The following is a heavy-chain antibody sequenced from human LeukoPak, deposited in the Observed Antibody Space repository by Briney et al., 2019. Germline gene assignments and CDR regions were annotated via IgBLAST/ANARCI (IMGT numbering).Heavy chain of an antibody. Sequence: GSLRLSCAASGFTFSRNAIHWVRQGPGKGLEWVSYIAHHGSNKYYADSVKGRFTISRDNSKRTLYLQMNSLRADDTAVYYCAKDGSWSCTDWGQGTLVTVSS. CDR1: GFTFSRNA. CDR2: IAHHGSNK. V-gene: IGHV3-30*02. CDR3: AKDGSWSCTD. D-gene: IGHD2-8*02. J-gene: IGHJ4*02.